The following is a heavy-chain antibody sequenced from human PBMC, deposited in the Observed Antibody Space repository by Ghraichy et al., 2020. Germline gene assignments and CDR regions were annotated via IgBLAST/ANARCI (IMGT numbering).Heavy chain of an antibody. CDR2: ISGSGGST. CDR3: AKDNLHLPDCSGGSCYRIYYYGMDV. CDR1: GFTFSSYA. J-gene: IGHJ6*02. Sequence: GGSLRLSCAASGFTFSSYAMSWVRQAPGKGLEWVSTISGSGGSTSYADSVKGRFTISRDNSKNTLYLQMNSLRAEDTAVYYCAKDNLHLPDCSGGSCYRIYYYGMDVWGQGTTVTVSS. V-gene: IGHV3-23*01. D-gene: IGHD2-15*01.